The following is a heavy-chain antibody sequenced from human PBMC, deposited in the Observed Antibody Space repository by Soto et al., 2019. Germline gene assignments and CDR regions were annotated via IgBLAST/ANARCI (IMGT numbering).Heavy chain of an antibody. CDR3: ARAGGSRNRNAFNI. CDR1: GGSISTSNYY. Sequence: SETLSLTCIVSGGSISTSNYYWAWIRQPPGKALEWIGSIHFSGSTYYNPSLWSRVTISVDTSQNQISLSLGSVTAADTAVYYCARAGGSRNRNAFNIWGNGTMVTVSS. D-gene: IGHD3-16*01. J-gene: IGHJ3*02. V-gene: IGHV4-39*01. CDR2: IHFSGST.